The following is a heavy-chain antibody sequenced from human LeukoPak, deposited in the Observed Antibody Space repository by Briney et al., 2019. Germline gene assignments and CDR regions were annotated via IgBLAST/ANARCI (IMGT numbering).Heavy chain of an antibody. V-gene: IGHV3-30*04. Sequence: PGGSLRLSCAASGFTFSSYAMHWVRQAPGKGLEWVAVISYDGSNKYYADSVKGRFTISRDNSKNTLYLQMNSLRAEDTAVYYRARDRIGYCSGGSCYYLDYWGQGTLVTVSS. CDR2: ISYDGSNK. D-gene: IGHD2-15*01. CDR3: ARDRIGYCSGGSCYYLDY. CDR1: GFTFSSYA. J-gene: IGHJ4*02.